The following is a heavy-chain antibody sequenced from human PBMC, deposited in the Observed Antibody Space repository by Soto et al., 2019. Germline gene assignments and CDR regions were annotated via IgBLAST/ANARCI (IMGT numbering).Heavy chain of an antibody. V-gene: IGHV3-53*01. Sequence: EEQLVESGGGLIQPGGSLRLSCAASGFTVNGNYMTWVRQAPGKGLEWVSVIYGGNSTSYADSVKGRFTISRDNSKNTLYLQMNSRRAEDTAVYYCARKTTALRGGYWGQGTLVTVSS. CDR1: GFTVNGNY. J-gene: IGHJ4*02. CDR2: IYGGNST. CDR3: ARKTTALRGGY. D-gene: IGHD4-17*01.